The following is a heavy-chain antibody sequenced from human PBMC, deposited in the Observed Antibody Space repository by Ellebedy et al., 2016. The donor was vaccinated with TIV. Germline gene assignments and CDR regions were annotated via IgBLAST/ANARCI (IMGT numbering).Heavy chain of an antibody. Sequence: PGGSLRLSCAASGFTFSSYGMHWVRQAPGKGLEWVAVIWYDGSNKYYADSVKGRFTISRGNSKNTLYLQMNSLRAEDTAVYYCARHAVGEGATLEYWGQGTLVTDSS. V-gene: IGHV3-33*01. D-gene: IGHD1-26*01. J-gene: IGHJ4*02. CDR1: GFTFSSYG. CDR3: ARHAVGEGATLEY. CDR2: IWYDGSNK.